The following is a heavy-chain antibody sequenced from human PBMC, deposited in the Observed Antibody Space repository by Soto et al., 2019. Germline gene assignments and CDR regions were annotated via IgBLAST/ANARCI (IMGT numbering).Heavy chain of an antibody. Sequence: GGSLRLSCAASGFTFSSYSMNWVRQAPGKGLEWVSSISSSSSYIYYADSVKGRFTISRDNAKNSLYLQMNSLRAEDTAVYYCARVEALGAFDIWGQGTMVTVSS. D-gene: IGHD3-3*01. J-gene: IGHJ3*02. CDR3: ARVEALGAFDI. V-gene: IGHV3-21*01. CDR2: ISSSSSYI. CDR1: GFTFSSYS.